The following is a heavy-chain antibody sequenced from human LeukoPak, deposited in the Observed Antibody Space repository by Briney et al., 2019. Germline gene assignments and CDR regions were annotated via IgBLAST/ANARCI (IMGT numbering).Heavy chain of an antibody. J-gene: IGHJ4*02. D-gene: IGHD3-10*01. V-gene: IGHV4-59*01. CDR3: ARHHGSGSFHFDY. CDR2: IYYSGST. CDR1: GGSISSYY. Sequence: SETMSLTCTVYGGSISSYYWSWIRQPPGKGLEWIGYIYYSGSTNYNPSLKSRVTISVDTSKNQFSLKLSSVTAADTAVYYCARHHGSGSFHFDYWGQGTLVTVSS.